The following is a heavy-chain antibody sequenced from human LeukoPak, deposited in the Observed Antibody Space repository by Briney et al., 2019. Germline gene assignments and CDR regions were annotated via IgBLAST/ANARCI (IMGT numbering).Heavy chain of an antibody. Sequence: GGSLRLSCAASGFTFSSYAMHWVRQAPGKGLEWVAVISYDGSNKYYADSVKGRFTISRDNSKNTLYLQMNSLRAEDTAVYYCARDYVVNHLDYWGQGTLVTVSS. V-gene: IGHV3-30-3*01. CDR3: ARDYVVNHLDY. D-gene: IGHD3-22*01. J-gene: IGHJ4*02. CDR2: ISYDGSNK. CDR1: GFTFSSYA.